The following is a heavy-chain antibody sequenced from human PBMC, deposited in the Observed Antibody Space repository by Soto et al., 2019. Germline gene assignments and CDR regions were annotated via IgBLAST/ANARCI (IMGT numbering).Heavy chain of an antibody. CDR3: ARDQDSGYVINLLYFYNMDV. J-gene: IGHJ6*02. D-gene: IGHD5-12*01. Sequence: QVQLVQSGAEVKKPGSSVKVSCKASGGTSSSYAISWVRQAPGQGLEWMGGIIPIFGTANYAQKFQGRVTITADESTSTAYMELSSLRSEDTAVYYCARDQDSGYVINLLYFYNMDVWGQGTTVTVSS. CDR2: IIPIFGTA. CDR1: GGTSSSYA. V-gene: IGHV1-69*12.